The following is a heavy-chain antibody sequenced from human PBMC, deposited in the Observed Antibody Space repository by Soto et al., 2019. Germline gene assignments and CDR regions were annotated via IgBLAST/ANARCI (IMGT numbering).Heavy chain of an antibody. CDR2: ISYDGSNK. Sequence: GVSLRLSCAASGFTFSSYGMHWVRQAPGKGLEWVAVISYDGSNKYYADSVKGRFTSPRDNSKNPLYLQMNSLRAEDTAVYYCAKDLLTSRITIFGVVIPPPNYYYYGMDVWGQGTTVTVSS. J-gene: IGHJ6*02. CDR1: GFTFSSYG. D-gene: IGHD3-3*01. V-gene: IGHV3-30*18. CDR3: AKDLLTSRITIFGVVIPPPNYYYYGMDV.